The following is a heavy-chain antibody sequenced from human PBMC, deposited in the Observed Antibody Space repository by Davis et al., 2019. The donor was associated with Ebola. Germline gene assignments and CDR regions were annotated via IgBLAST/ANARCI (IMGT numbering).Heavy chain of an antibody. CDR3: ARMRGHALYDN. V-gene: IGHV1-18*01. D-gene: IGHD2-15*01. CDR1: GYTFPSYG. CDR2: ISAYNGNT. Sequence: ASVTVSRKASGYTFPSYGISWVRQAPGQGLEWMGWISAYNGNTNYAQKLQGRVTMTTDTSTSTAYMELRSLRSDDTAVYYCARMRGHALYDNWGQGTLVTVSS. J-gene: IGHJ4*02.